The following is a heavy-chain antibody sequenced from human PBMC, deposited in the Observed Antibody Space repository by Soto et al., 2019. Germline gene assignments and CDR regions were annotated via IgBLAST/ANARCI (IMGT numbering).Heavy chain of an antibody. J-gene: IGHJ3*02. CDR1: GFTFSSYG. V-gene: IGHV3-33*01. CDR2: IWYDGSNK. Sequence: QVQLVESGGGVVQPGRSLRLSCAASGFTFSSYGMHWVRQAPGKGLEWVAVIWYDGSNKYYADSVKGRFTISRDNSKNTLYLQRNSLGAEDTAVYYCARAMSSWRKRGDAFDIWGQGTMVTVSS. D-gene: IGHD6-13*01. CDR3: ARAMSSWRKRGDAFDI.